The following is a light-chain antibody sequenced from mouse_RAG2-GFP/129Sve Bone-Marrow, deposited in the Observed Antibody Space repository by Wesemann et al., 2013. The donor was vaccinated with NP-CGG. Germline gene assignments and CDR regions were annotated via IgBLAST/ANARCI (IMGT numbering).Light chain of an antibody. CDR3: QHHYGTPLT. Sequence: QMTQSPASLSASVGETVTITCRASENIYSYLAWYQQKQGKSPQLLVYNAKTLAEGVPSRFSGSGSGTQFSLKINSLQPEDFGSYYCQHHYGTPLTFGAGTKLELK. CDR2: NAK. J-gene: IGKJ5*01. V-gene: IGKV12-44*01. CDR1: ENIYSY.